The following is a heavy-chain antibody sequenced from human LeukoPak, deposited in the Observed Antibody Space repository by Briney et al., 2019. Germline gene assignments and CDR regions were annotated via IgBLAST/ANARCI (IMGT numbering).Heavy chain of an antibody. Sequence: GGSLRLSCAASGFTFSSYAMSWVRQAPGKGLEWVSVISGSGGSTYYADSVKGRFTIPRDSSKNTLYLQMNSLRAEDTAVYYCAKVSWESTKQDFDCWGQGTLVTVSS. CDR1: GFTFSSYA. CDR3: AKVSWESTKQDFDC. CDR2: ISGSGGST. D-gene: IGHD5/OR15-5a*01. V-gene: IGHV3-23*01. J-gene: IGHJ4*02.